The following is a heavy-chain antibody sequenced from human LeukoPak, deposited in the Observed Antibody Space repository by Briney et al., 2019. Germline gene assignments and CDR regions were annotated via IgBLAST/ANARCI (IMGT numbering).Heavy chain of an antibody. CDR1: GGSFSGYY. CDR3: ARSGHQLLYPNFDY. D-gene: IGHD2-2*02. V-gene: IGHV4-34*01. Sequence: SETLSLTCAVYGGSFSGYYWSWIRQPPGKGLEWIGEINHSGSTNYNPSLKSRVTIPVDTSKNQFSLKLSSVTAADTAVYYCARSGHQLLYPNFDYWGQGTLVTVSS. J-gene: IGHJ4*02. CDR2: INHSGST.